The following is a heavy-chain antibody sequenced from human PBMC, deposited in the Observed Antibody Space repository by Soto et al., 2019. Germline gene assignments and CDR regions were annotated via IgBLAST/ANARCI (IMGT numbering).Heavy chain of an antibody. D-gene: IGHD3-10*01. CDR3: ARTLTYYYGSGSYYYFDY. J-gene: IGHJ4*02. V-gene: IGHV5-51*01. CDR1: GYGFTSYW. Sequence: GESLEISCKGSGYGFTSYWIGWVRHMPGKGLEWMGIIYPGDSDTRYSPSFQGQVTISADKSISTAYLQWSSLKASDTAMYYCARTLTYYYGSGSYYYFDYWGQGTLVTVSS. CDR2: IYPGDSDT.